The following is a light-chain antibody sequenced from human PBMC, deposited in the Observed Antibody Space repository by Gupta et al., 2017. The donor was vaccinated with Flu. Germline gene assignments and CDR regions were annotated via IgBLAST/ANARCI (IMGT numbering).Light chain of an antibody. Sequence: TLSLAPGDRATLSCRASQSVSNYLAWYQQEPGQSPRLLIDDVSKRAAGIPARFSGSGSGTDFTLTISRLEPEDFATYYGQQRSPWPPGLSFGGGTKVEIK. V-gene: IGKV3-11*01. CDR3: QQRSPWPPGLS. J-gene: IGKJ4*01. CDR1: QSVSNY. CDR2: DVS.